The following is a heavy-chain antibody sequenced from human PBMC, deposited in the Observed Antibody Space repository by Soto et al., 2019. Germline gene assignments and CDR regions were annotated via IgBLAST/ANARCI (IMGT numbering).Heavy chain of an antibody. Sequence: EVQLVESGGSLVQPGGSLRLSCAASGFTFSSYSMNWVRQAPGKGLEWVSYISSRSSTIYYADSVKGRFTISRDNAKNSLYLQMNSLRAEDTAVYYCARHVGGDYWGQGTLVTVSS. CDR1: GFTFSSYS. D-gene: IGHD3-16*01. J-gene: IGHJ4*02. CDR2: ISSRSSTI. CDR3: ARHVGGDY. V-gene: IGHV3-48*01.